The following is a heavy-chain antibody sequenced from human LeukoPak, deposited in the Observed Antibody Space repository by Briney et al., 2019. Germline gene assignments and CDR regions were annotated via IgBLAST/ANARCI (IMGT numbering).Heavy chain of an antibody. D-gene: IGHD1-26*01. CDR1: GYTLTELS. J-gene: IGHJ3*02. CDR3: ARNGWVGARQLGAFDI. Sequence: GASVKVSCKVSGYTLTELSMHWVRQAPGQGLEWMGIINPSAGSTTYAQQFQGRVTMTRDTSTSTVYMELSSLTSEDTAAYYCARNGWVGARQLGAFDIWGQGTMVTVSP. V-gene: IGHV1-46*01. CDR2: INPSAGST.